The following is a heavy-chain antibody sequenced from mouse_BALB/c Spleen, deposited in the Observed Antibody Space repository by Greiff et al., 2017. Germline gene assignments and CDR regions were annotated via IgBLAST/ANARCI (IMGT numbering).Heavy chain of an antibody. CDR1: GFTFSSYA. D-gene: IGHD1-1*02. V-gene: IGHV5-9-4*01. CDR3: ARDSGSYEGYWYFDV. CDR2: ISSGGSYT. Sequence: EVKVVESGGGLVKPGGSLKLSCAASGFTFSSYAMSWVRQSPEKRLEWVAEISSGGSYTYYPDTVTGRFTISRDNAKNTLYLEMSSLRSEDTAMYYCARDSGSYEGYWYFDVWGAGTTVTVSS. J-gene: IGHJ1*01.